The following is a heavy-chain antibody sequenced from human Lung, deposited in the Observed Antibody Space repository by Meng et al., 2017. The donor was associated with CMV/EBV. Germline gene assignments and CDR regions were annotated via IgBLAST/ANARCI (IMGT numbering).Heavy chain of an antibody. CDR2: PFYDGFNK. V-gene: IGHV3-33*03. CDR3: SKGADSVGSIHFDS. D-gene: IGHD1-26*01. J-gene: IGHJ4*02. Sequence: SCAASGSSISDNGMHWVRQAPGKGLEWLAVPFYDGFNKYYAEFVRGRFTISRDNSENTIHLQMNNLRVEDTAVYYCSKGADSVGSIHFDSWGQGALVTVSS. CDR1: GSSISDNG.